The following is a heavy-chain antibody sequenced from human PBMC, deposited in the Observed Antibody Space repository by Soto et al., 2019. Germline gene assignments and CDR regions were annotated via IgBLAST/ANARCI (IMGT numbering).Heavy chain of an antibody. CDR1: GYTFNTFG. CDR2: ISPDNGNT. Sequence: GASVKVSCKASGYTFNTFGISWVRQAPGQGLEWMGWISPDNGNTNYAQKLQGRVTMTTDTSTSTAYMELRSLRSDDTAVYYCARALGYSGYAGMDVWGQGTTVTVSS. J-gene: IGHJ6*02. V-gene: IGHV1-18*01. CDR3: ARALGYSGYAGMDV. D-gene: IGHD5-12*01.